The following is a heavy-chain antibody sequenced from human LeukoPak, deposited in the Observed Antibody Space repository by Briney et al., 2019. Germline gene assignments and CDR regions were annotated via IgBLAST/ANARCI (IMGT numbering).Heavy chain of an antibody. D-gene: IGHD3-22*01. J-gene: IGHJ4*02. CDR2: ISAYNGNT. CDR1: GYTFTSYG. CDR3: AREGGHYYDSSGYPHFDY. Sequence: ASVTVSCKASGYTFTSYGISWVRQAPGQGLEWMGWISAYNGNTNYAQKLQGRVTMTTDTSTSTAYMELRSLRSDDTAVYYCAREGGHYYDSSGYPHFDYWGQGTLVTVSS. V-gene: IGHV1-18*01.